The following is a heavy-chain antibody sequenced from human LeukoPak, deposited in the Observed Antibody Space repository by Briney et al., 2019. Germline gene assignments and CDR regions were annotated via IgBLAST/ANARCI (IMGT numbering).Heavy chain of an antibody. CDR3: ATSHDVKTAPYDL. V-gene: IGHV4-4*09. D-gene: IGHD2-21*01. CDR1: GGSISSYC. CDR2: IFTSGRT. J-gene: IGHJ5*02. Sequence: SETLSLTCTVSGGSISSYCWSWVRQSPGKGLEWIGYIFTSGRTDYNPSLKSRVTMSVDTSKNQLSMELRFLTAADTAVYYCATSHDVKTAPYDLWGQGALVTVSS.